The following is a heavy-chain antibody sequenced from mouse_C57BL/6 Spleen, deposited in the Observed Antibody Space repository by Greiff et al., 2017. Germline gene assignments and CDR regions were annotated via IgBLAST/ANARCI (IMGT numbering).Heavy chain of an antibody. Sequence: QVQLQQPGAELVKPGASVKMSCKASGYTFTSYWITWVKQRPGQGLEWIGDIYPGSGSTNYNEKFKSKATLTVDTSSSTAYMQLSSLTSEEAAVYYCARKRRHFDYWGQGTTLTVSS. CDR1: GYTFTSYW. CDR3: ARKRRHFDY. V-gene: IGHV1-55*01. CDR2: IYPGSGST. J-gene: IGHJ2*01.